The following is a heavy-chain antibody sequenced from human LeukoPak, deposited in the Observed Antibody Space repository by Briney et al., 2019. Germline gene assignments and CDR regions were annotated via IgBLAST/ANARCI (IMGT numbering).Heavy chain of an antibody. CDR1: GGSIGSNY. V-gene: IGHV4-59*01. CDR2: IYYSGST. D-gene: IGHD6-19*01. Sequence: SETLSLTCTVSGGSIGSNYWSWIRQPPGKGLEWIGYIYYSGSTNYNPSLKSRVTISVDTSKNQFSLKLSSVTAADTAVYYCARDTSRAVADYWGQGTLVTVSS. J-gene: IGHJ4*02. CDR3: ARDTSRAVADY.